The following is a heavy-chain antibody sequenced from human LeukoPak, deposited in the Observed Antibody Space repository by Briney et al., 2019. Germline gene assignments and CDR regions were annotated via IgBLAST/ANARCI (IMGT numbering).Heavy chain of an antibody. CDR3: AKAGIVVVPAATFFDY. CDR1: GVTFSSYA. D-gene: IGHD2-2*01. J-gene: IGHJ4*02. CDR2: ISGSGGST. V-gene: IGHV3-23*01. Sequence: GGSLRLSCAASGVTFSSYAMSWVRQAPGKGLEWGSAISGSGGSTYYADSVTGRFTISRDNSKNTLYLQMNSLRAEDTAVYYCAKAGIVVVPAATFFDYWGQGTLVTVSS.